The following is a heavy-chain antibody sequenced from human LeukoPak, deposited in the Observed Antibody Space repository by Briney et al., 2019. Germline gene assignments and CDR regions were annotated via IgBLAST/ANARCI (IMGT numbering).Heavy chain of an antibody. CDR3: ANGQSGWTAFIDY. V-gene: IGHV3-30*02. CDR2: IWYDGSNK. D-gene: IGHD6-19*01. CDR1: GFTFGSYG. J-gene: IGHJ4*02. Sequence: GGSLRLSCAASGFTFGSYGMHWVRQAPGKGLGWVAFIWYDGSNKYYADSVKGRFTISRDNSKNTLYLQMNSLRAEDTAVYYCANGQSGWTAFIDYWGQGTLVTVSS.